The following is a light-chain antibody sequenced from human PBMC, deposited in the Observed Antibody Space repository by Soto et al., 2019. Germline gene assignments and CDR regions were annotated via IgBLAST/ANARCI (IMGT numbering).Light chain of an antibody. J-gene: IGKJ4*01. V-gene: IGKV3-20*01. Sequence: EIVLTQSPGTLYLSPGERATLSCRASESVISSYFAWYQQKPGQAPRLLIYAASIRATGIPDRFTGSGSGTDCTFTVSRLEPEDCAVYYCQRYNNWPLTFGGGTKVESK. CDR3: QRYNNWPLT. CDR2: AAS. CDR1: ESVISSY.